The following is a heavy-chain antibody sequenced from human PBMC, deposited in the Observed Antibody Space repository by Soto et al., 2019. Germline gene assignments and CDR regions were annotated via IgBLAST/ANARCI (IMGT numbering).Heavy chain of an antibody. V-gene: IGHV4-34*01. D-gene: IGHD1-26*01. J-gene: IGHJ4*02. CDR2: INHSGST. Sequence: QVQLQQWGAGLLKPSETLSLTCAVYGGSFSGYYWSWIRQPPGKGLEWIGEINHSGSTNYNPSLNSLVTISVDTSKNQFSLNLSSVTAADTAVYYCATGGSPSPFFDYWGQGTLVTVSS. CDR3: ATGGSPSPFFDY. CDR1: GGSFSGYY.